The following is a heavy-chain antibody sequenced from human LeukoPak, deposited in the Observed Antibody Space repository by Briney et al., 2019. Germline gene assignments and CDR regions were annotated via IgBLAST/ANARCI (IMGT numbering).Heavy chain of an antibody. D-gene: IGHD5-18*01. V-gene: IGHV3-43*02. CDR2: ITAVGGTT. CDR1: GFTFDDYA. J-gene: IGHJ6*02. Sequence: GGSLRLSCAASGFTFDDYAIHWVRQAPGKSLEWVSIITAVGGTTYYADSVKGRFTVSRDNSKNSLYLQMNSLRTEDSALYYCAKDLRRRYSYGPDYDYFYGIDVWGQGTTVTVSS. CDR3: AKDLRRRYSYGPDYDYFYGIDV.